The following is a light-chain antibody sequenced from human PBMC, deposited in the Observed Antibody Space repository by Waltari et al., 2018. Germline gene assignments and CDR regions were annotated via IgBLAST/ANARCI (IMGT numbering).Light chain of an antibody. CDR3: GTWDSSLTAGV. CDR1: SSNIGNNY. CDR2: EQD. J-gene: IGLJ2*01. V-gene: IGLV1-51*01. Sequence: QSVLTQPPSVSAAPGQKVTISCSGSSSNIGNNYVSWYQQLPGTAPKRVIYEQDKRPSGSPDRFSGSKSGTSATLGITGLQTGDEAYYYCGTWDSSLTAGVFGGGTKLTVL.